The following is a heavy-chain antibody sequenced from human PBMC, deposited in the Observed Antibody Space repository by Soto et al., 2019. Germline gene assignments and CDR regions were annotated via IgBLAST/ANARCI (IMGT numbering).Heavy chain of an antibody. V-gene: IGHV3-23*01. CDR3: AKDKDEDIVATIKRLYYFDY. CDR2: ISGSGGST. Sequence: EVQLLESGGGLVQPGGSLRLSCAASGFTFSSYAMSWVRQAPGKGLEWVSAISGSGGSTYYADSVKGRFTISRDNSKNTLYLQMNSLRAEDTAVYYCAKDKDEDIVATIKRLYYFDYWGQGTLVTVSS. D-gene: IGHD5-12*01. CDR1: GFTFSSYA. J-gene: IGHJ4*02.